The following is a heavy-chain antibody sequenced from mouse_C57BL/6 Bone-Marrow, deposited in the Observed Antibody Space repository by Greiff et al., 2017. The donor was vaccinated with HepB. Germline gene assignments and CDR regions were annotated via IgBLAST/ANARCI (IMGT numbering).Heavy chain of an antibody. V-gene: IGHV3-6*01. CDR3: ARGVYSFAY. D-gene: IGHD1-1*01. Sequence: ESGPGLVKPSQSLSLTCSVTGYSITSGYYWNWIRQFPGNKLEWMGYISYDGSNNYNPSLKNRISITRDTSKNQFFLKLNSVTTEDTATYDCARGVYSFAYWGQGTLVTVSA. CDR2: ISYDGSN. J-gene: IGHJ3*01. CDR1: GYSITSGYY.